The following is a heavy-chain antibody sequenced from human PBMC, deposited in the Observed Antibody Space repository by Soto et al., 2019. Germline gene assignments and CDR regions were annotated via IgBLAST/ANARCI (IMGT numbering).Heavy chain of an antibody. V-gene: IGHV4-39*01. CDR3: ARLIPANYYDSSGYYPR. J-gene: IGHJ4*02. CDR2: IYYSGST. D-gene: IGHD3-22*01. CDR1: GGSISSSSYY. Sequence: TLSLTCTVSGGSISSSSYYWGWIRQPPGKGLVWIGSIYYSGSTYYNPSLKSRVTISVDTSKNQFSLKLSSVTAADTAVYYCARLIPANYYDSSGYYPRWGQGTLVTVSS.